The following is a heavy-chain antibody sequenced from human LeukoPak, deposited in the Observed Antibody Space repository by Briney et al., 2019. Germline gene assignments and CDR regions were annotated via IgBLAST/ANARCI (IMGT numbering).Heavy chain of an antibody. CDR2: INHSGST. Sequence: PSETLSLTCAVYGGSFSGYYWSWIRQPPGKGLEWIGEINHSGSTNYNPSLKSRVTISVDTSKNQFSLKLSSVTAADTAAYYCARVITPPGDAFDIWGQGTMVTVSS. CDR3: ARVITPPGDAFDI. CDR1: GGSFSGYY. D-gene: IGHD3-10*01. J-gene: IGHJ3*02. V-gene: IGHV4-34*01.